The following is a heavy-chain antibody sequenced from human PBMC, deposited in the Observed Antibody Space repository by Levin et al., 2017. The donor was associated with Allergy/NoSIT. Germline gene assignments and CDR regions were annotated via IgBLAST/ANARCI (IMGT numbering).Heavy chain of an antibody. V-gene: IGHV3-30-3*01. J-gene: IGHJ6*02. D-gene: IGHD3-10*01. Sequence: QPGGSLRLSCAASGFIFNNYAMHWVRQAPGKGLEWVAVIAHDGINKYYADSVKGRLTISRDDSKSTLYLQMDSLRDEDTAVYHCASHFSIIRGYGNYGMDVWGQGTTVTVS. CDR3: ASHFSIIRGYGNYGMDV. CDR1: GFIFNNYA. CDR2: IAHDGINK.